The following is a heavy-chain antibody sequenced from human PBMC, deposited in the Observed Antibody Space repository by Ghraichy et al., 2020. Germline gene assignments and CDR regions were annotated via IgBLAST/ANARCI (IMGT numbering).Heavy chain of an antibody. J-gene: IGHJ5*02. CDR3: TRRAQQKLIWNGFDP. CDR1: GFNFRNYA. Sequence: GGSLRLSCAASGFNFRNYALGWVRQAPGKGLEWVSSLSENGGRTYYADSVKGRFTISRDNSKNTVFLQMNSLRVEDTALYYCTRRAQQKLIWNGFDPWGQGTLVTVSS. CDR2: LSENGGRT. V-gene: IGHV3-23*01. D-gene: IGHD1-1*01.